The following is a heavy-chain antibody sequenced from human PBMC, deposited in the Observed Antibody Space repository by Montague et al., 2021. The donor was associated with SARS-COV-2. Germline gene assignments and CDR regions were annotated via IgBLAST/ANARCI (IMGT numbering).Heavy chain of an antibody. J-gene: IGHJ4*02. CDR3: ARGMIRGVTTPFDY. CDR2: IYYSGTT. CDR1: SGSIISSGYY. Sequence: SETLSLTCSVSSGSIISSGYYWGWIRQPPGKELEWIGNIYYSGTTXYNPSLRSRGTISVDTSKNHLSLRPSSVTAADTAVYFCARGMIRGVTTPFDYWGQGSQVTVSS. D-gene: IGHD3-10*01. V-gene: IGHV4-39*02.